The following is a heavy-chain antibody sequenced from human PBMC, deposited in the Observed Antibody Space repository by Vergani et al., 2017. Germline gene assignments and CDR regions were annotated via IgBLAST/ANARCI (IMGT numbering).Heavy chain of an antibody. CDR1: GGSISSSSYY. CDR2: IYYSGST. CDR3: ARHRVEQWQVTGYWFDP. D-gene: IGHD6-19*01. V-gene: IGHV4-39*01. J-gene: IGHJ5*02. Sequence: QLQLQESGPGLVKPSETLSLTCTVSGGSISSSSYYWGWIRQPPGKGLEWIGSIYYSGSTYYNPSLKSRVTISGDTSKNQFSLKLSSVTAADTAVYYCARHRVEQWQVTGYWFDPWGQGTLVTVSS.